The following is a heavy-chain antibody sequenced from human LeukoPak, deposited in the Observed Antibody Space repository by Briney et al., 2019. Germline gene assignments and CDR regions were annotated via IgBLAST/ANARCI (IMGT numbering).Heavy chain of an antibody. D-gene: IGHD5-24*01. Sequence: ASVKVSCKASGGTFSSYSISWVRQAPGQGLEWMGRIIPILGMANYAQKFQGRVTITADKSTSTDYMELSSLRSEDTAVYYCAIYKRKEMATIRSDYWGQGTLVTVSS. V-gene: IGHV1-69*02. J-gene: IGHJ4*02. CDR1: GGTFSSYS. CDR3: AIYKRKEMATIRSDY. CDR2: IIPILGMA.